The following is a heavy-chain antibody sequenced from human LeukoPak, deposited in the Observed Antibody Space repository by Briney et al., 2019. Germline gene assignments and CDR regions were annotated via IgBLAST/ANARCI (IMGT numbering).Heavy chain of an antibody. CDR2: IYPGDSYI. D-gene: IGHD4-23*01. Sequence: GEPLNTSSMCSGYSFSNYWIGWGRQMSPKGLEWMGIIYPGDSYIRYSPSFQGQVTISADKSISTAYLQWSSLKASGTAMYYCATQFGGNSEFDYWGQGTLVTVSS. J-gene: IGHJ4*02. CDR1: GYSFSNYW. V-gene: IGHV5-51*01. CDR3: ATQFGGNSEFDY.